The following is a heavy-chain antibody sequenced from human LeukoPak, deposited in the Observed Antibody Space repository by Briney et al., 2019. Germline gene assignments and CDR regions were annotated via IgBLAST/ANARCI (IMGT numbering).Heavy chain of an antibody. CDR1: GGSFSGYY. J-gene: IGHJ6*03. Sequence: SETLSLTCAVYGGSFSGYYWSWIRQPPGKGLEWIGEINHSGSTNYNPSLKSRVTISVDTSKNQFSLKLSSVTAADTAVYYCARGNGYCSSTGCYLFRYYYYMDVWGKGTTVTVSS. CDR3: ARGNGYCSSTGCYLFRYYYYMDV. D-gene: IGHD2-2*01. CDR2: INHSGST. V-gene: IGHV4-34*01.